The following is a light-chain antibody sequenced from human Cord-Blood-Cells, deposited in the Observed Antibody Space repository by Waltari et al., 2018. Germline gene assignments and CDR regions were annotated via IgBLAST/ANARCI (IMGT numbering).Light chain of an antibody. J-gene: IGKJ2*01. V-gene: IGKV1-13*02. CDR3: QQFNSYPHT. CDR1: QGISSA. CDR2: DAS. Sequence: AIQLTQSPSSLAASVGDRVTITCRASQGISSALAWYQQKPETAPKLLIYDASSLESGVPSRFSGSGSGTDFTLTISSLQPEDFTTYYCQQFNSYPHTFGQGTKLEIK.